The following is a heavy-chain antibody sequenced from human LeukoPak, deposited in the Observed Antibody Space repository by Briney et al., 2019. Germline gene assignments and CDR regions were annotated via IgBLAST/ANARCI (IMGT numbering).Heavy chain of an antibody. V-gene: IGHV3-7*03. CDR3: AKDLRPDGVDNFDH. CDR2: INHNGNVN. J-gene: IGHJ4*02. CDR1: GFTFSSYW. Sequence: PGGSLRLSCAASGFTFSSYWMNWARQAPGKGLEWVASINHNGNVNYYVDSVKGRFTISRDNAKNTVYLQMNSLRVEDTAIYYCAKDLRPDGVDNFDHWGQGILVTVSS. D-gene: IGHD2-8*01.